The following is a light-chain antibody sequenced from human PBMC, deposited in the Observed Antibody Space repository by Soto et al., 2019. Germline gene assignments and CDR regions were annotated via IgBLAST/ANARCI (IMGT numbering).Light chain of an antibody. Sequence: DIQMTQSPSTLSASVGDRVTVTCRASQTIGSWLAWYQQKPGRAPKLLIYDASTLESGVPSRFSGSGSETEFTLTISRLQPDDFATYFCHSRAFGQGTRLEIK. V-gene: IGKV1-5*01. J-gene: IGKJ5*01. CDR2: DAS. CDR1: QTIGSW. CDR3: HSRA.